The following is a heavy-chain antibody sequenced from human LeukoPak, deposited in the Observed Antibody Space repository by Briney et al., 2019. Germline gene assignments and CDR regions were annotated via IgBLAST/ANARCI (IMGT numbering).Heavy chain of an antibody. D-gene: IGHD3-10*01. V-gene: IGHV3-30*04. Sequence: GGSLRLSCAPSGFTFSSSNMHWVRQSPGKGLEWVALISYDGTKTYYAESVKGRFTISRDNSKNTLFLQVNSLSAEDTAIYYCEREWFGESNWGQGTLVTVSS. CDR3: EREWFGESN. CDR1: GFTFSSSN. CDR2: ISYDGTKT. J-gene: IGHJ4*02.